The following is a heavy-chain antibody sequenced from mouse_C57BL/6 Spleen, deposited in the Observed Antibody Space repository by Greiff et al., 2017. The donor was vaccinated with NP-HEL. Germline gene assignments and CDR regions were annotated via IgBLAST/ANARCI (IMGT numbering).Heavy chain of an antibody. CDR1: GFTFSDYY. V-gene: IGHV5-16*01. Sequence: EVKLVESEGGLVQPGSSMKLSCTASGFTFSDYYMAWVRQVPEKGLEWVANINYDGSSTYYLDSLKSRFIISRDNAKNILYLQMSSLKSEDTATYYCARVSYDYDEGYYFDYWGQGTTLTVSS. CDR3: ARVSYDYDEGYYFDY. CDR2: INYDGSST. D-gene: IGHD2-4*01. J-gene: IGHJ2*01.